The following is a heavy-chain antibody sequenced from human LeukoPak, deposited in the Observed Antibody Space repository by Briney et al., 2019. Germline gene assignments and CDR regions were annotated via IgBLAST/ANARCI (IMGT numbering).Heavy chain of an antibody. CDR2: IYSGGST. J-gene: IGHJ4*02. V-gene: IGHV3-66*01. CDR3: ARSWELLSFDY. D-gene: IGHD1-26*01. Sequence: GGSLRLSCAASGFTVSSNYMSWVRQAPGKGLEWVSVIYSGGSTYYADSVKGRFTISRDNSKNTLYLQMNSLRAEDTAVYYCARSWELLSFDYWGRGTLVTVSS. CDR1: GFTVSSNY.